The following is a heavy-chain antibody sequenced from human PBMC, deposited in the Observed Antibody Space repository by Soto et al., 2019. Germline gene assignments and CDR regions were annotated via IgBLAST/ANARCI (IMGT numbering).Heavy chain of an antibody. CDR2: ISGGGSTT. V-gene: IGHV3-23*01. D-gene: IGHD2-15*01. CDR1: GFTFSEYS. J-gene: IGHJ4*02. CDR3: VRRAGECNGGSCYSRF. Sequence: GGSLRLSCAASGFTFSEYSMTWVRQAPGMGLEWVSTISGGGSTTYYADSVEGRFIISRDNSKNTVYLQLDSLRVEDTAVYYCVRRAGECNGGSCYSRFWGQGSLVTVSS.